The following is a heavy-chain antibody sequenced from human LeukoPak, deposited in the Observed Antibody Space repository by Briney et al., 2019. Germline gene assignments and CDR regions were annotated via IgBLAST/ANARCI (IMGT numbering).Heavy chain of an antibody. CDR1: GGSISSSSYY. CDR3: ARETLWFGEPLPDY. Sequence: SETLSLTCTVSGGSISSSSYYWGWIRQPPGKGLEWIGSIYYSGSTYYNPSLKSRVTISVDTSKNQFSLKLSSVTAADTAVYYCARETLWFGEPLPDYWGQGTLVTVSS. J-gene: IGHJ4*02. CDR2: IYYSGST. V-gene: IGHV4-39*07. D-gene: IGHD3-10*01.